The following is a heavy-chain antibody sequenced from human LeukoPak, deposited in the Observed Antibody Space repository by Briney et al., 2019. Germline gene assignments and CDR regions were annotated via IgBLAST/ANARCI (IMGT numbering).Heavy chain of an antibody. V-gene: IGHV3-30*02. D-gene: IGHD3-10*01. J-gene: IGHJ4*02. CDR2: IQYDGTMK. CDR1: GFTFSSYD. CDR3: ARSLTMVRGYDY. Sequence: GGSLRLSCEASGFTFSSYDMHWVRQAPGKGLEWVTFIQYDGTMKYYTDSVRGRFTISRDNSENTVYLQMNNLTSGDTAVYYCARSLTMVRGYDYWGQGTLVTVSS.